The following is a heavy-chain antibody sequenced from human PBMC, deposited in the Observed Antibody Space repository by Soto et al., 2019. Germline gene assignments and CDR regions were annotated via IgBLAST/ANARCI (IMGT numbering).Heavy chain of an antibody. CDR1: GFTFSSSA. CDR3: ATRIGNIGWYWLDT. CDR2: IVLGNGNT. J-gene: IGHJ5*02. V-gene: IGHV1-58*01. D-gene: IGHD6-19*01. Sequence: SVKVSCKASGFTFSSSAVQRVRQARGQRLEWIGWIVLGNGNTNYAQKFQDRVTITRDMSTSTAYMEVRSLTSEDTAVYYCATRIGNIGWYWLDTWGQGTLVTVSS.